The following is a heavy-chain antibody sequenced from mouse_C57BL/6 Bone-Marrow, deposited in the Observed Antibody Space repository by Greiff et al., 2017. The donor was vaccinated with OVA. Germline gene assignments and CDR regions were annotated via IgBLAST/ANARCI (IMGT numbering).Heavy chain of an antibody. CDR3: TRFYGSSYGWYFDV. CDR2: IYPGNSDT. Sequence: VQLQQSGTVLARPGASVKMPCKTSGYTFTSYWMHWVKQRPGQGLEWIGAIYPGNSDTSYNQKFKGKAKLTAVTSASTAYMELSSLTNEDSAVYYCTRFYGSSYGWYFDVWGTGTTVTVSS. CDR1: GYTFTSYW. J-gene: IGHJ1*03. V-gene: IGHV1-5*01. D-gene: IGHD1-1*01.